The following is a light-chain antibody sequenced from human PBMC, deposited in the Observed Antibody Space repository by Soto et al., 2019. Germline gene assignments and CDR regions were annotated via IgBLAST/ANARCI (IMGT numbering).Light chain of an antibody. CDR3: AAWDDSLSVI. CDR2: RNN. V-gene: IGLV1-47*01. J-gene: IGLJ1*01. CDR1: SSNIGSNY. Sequence: QSALTQPPSASGTPGQRVTISCSGSSSNIGSNYVYWYQQLPGTAPKLLIYRNNQRPSGVPDRFSGSKSGTSASLAISGLRSEDEADYYCAAWDDSLSVIFGTGTKLTVL.